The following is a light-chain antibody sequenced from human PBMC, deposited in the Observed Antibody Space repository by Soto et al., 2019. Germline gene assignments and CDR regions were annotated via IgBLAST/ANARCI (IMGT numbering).Light chain of an antibody. CDR3: QQYYSYPWT. J-gene: IGKJ1*01. V-gene: IGKV1-5*01. CDR1: QSLGRW. CDR2: DVS. Sequence: DIQMTRSPSTLSAFVGDRLTITCRASQSLGRWLAWYQQKPGKAPKLLIYDVSNLESGVPSRFSGSGSGTEFTLSISSLQPDDSASYYCQQYYSYPWTFGQWTKVEV.